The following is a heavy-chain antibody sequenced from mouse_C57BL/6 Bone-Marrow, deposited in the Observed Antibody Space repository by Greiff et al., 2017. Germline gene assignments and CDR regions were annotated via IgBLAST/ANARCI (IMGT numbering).Heavy chain of an antibody. CDR1: GYTFTSYW. J-gene: IGHJ2*01. Sequence: QVQLQQPGAELVKPGASVKMSCKASGYTFTSYWITWVKQRPGQGLEWIGDIYPGSGSTNYNEKFKSKATLTVDTSSSTAYMQLSSLTSEYSAVYYCARYPITTVVPYYFDYWGQGTTLTVSS. CDR3: ARYPITTVVPYYFDY. D-gene: IGHD1-1*01. V-gene: IGHV1-55*01. CDR2: IYPGSGST.